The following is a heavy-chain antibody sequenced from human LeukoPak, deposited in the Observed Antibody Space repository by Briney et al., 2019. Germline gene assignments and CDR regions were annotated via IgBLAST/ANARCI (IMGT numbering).Heavy chain of an antibody. Sequence: PETLSLTCTVSGGSISSSSYYWGWIRQPPGKGLEWIGSIYYRGSTYYNSSLKSRVTISVDTSKNQFSLKLSSVTAADTAVYYCARQTGAMVRGVNWFDPWGQGTLVTVSS. CDR1: GGSISSSSYY. J-gene: IGHJ5*02. CDR2: IYYRGST. V-gene: IGHV4-39*01. CDR3: ARQTGAMVRGVNWFDP. D-gene: IGHD3-10*01.